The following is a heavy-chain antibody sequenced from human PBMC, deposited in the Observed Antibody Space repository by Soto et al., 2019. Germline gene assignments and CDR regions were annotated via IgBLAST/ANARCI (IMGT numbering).Heavy chain of an antibody. CDR1: GFTFSSYA. CDR3: ANSIVGATAAVAFDY. Sequence: EVQLLESGGGLVQPGGSLRLSCAASGFTFSSYAMSWVRQAPGKGLEWVSAISGSGGSTYYADSVKGRFTISRDNSKNTLYLQMNRLRAEDTAVYYCANSIVGATAAVAFDYWGQGTLVTVSS. V-gene: IGHV3-23*01. CDR2: ISGSGGST. J-gene: IGHJ4*02. D-gene: IGHD1-26*01.